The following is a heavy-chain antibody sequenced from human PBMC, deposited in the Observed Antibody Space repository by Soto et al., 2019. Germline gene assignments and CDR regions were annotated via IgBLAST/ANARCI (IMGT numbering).Heavy chain of an antibody. CDR1: GFTFSSYA. CDR3: AKAYFVWSSEQPYYFDY. Sequence: EVQLLESGGGLVQPGGSLTLSCAASGFTFSSYAMTWVRQGPGKGLEWVSGISGSGGRSYYADSVKGRFTISRDNSKSTLYLQMNSLRAEDTAVYYCAKAYFVWSSEQPYYFDYWGQGTLVTVSS. J-gene: IGHJ4*02. CDR2: ISGSGGRS. D-gene: IGHD3-16*01. V-gene: IGHV3-23*01.